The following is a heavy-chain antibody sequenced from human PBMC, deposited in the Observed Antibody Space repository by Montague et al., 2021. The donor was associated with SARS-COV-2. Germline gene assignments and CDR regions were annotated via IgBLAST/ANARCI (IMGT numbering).Heavy chain of an antibody. CDR1: GGSINYSGYY. CDR3: ARWTLEVVVKAFDI. CDR2: ISYSGST. V-gene: IGHV4-39*01. Sequence: SETLSLTCTVSGGSINYSGYYWGWIRQPPGKGLEWIGSISYSGSTYYNLSLKSRVPTSVDTSKNQFSLKLSSVTAADTAIYYCARWTLEVVVKAFDIWGQGTMVTVSP. J-gene: IGHJ3*02. D-gene: IGHD3-22*01.